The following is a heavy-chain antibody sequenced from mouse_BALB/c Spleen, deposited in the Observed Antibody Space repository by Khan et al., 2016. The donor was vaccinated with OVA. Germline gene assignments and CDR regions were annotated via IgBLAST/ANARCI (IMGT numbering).Heavy chain of an antibody. CDR2: IAPANGYT. CDR1: GFNIKDTY. Sequence: VQLKESGAELVKPGASVRLSCTASGFNIKDTYIHWVKQRPEQGLEWIGRIAPANGYTKYDPKFQDKATITSDTSSNTSYLQLRSLTSEDTAVYYFASPSYDPRFFDVWGDGTTVTVSA. D-gene: IGHD2-12*01. CDR3: ASPSYDPRFFDV. V-gene: IGHV14-3*02. J-gene: IGHJ1*01.